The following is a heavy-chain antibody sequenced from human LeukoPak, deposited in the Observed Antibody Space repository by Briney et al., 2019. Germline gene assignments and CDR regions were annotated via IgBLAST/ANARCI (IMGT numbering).Heavy chain of an antibody. CDR2: IIPIFGTA. Sequence: AASVKVSCKASGGTFSSYAISWVRQAPGQGLEWMGGIIPIFGTANYAQKFQGRVTITTDESTSTAYMELSSLRSEDTAVYYGASNSIRGVIINHYYYMDVWGKGTTVTVSS. CDR3: ASNSIRGVIINHYYYMDV. J-gene: IGHJ6*03. V-gene: IGHV1-69*05. D-gene: IGHD3-10*01. CDR1: GGTFSSYA.